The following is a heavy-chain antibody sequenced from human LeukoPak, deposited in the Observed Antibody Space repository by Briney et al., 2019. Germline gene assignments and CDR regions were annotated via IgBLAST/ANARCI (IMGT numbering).Heavy chain of an antibody. CDR1: GDIMSGYY. CDR3: ARGYCTGGNCYSFGY. V-gene: IGHV4-59*12. J-gene: IGHJ4*02. CDR2: VYHSGLT. D-gene: IGHD2-8*02. Sequence: PDTLYLTCTVSGDIMSGYYWSWVRQAPGKGLEWVGEVYHSGLTNYSPSLKSRVTMSIDKSKNIFSLNLTSVTAADTALYYCARGYCTGGNCYSFGYWGKGTLVTVSS.